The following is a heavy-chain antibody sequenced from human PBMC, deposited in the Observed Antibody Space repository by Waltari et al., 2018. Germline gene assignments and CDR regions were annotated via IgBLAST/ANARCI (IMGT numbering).Heavy chain of an antibody. CDR2: IYYTGRT. V-gene: IGHV4-39*07. J-gene: IGHJ4*02. D-gene: IGHD3-9*01. Sequence: QLQLQESGPGLVRPSETLSLTCTVSDNSITSSSYYWVWIRQPPGKGLEWIGNIYYTGRTYSTPSLNSRVTVSLDTSRNQFSLKLSSVTAADMAVYYCARAFRRGFDDYLDSWGQGTLVTVSS. CDR1: DNSITSSSYY. CDR3: ARAFRRGFDDYLDS.